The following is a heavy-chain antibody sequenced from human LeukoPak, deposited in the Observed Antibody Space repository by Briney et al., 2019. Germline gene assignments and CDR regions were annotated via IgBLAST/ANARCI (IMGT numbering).Heavy chain of an antibody. D-gene: IGHD3-22*01. Sequence: ASLKVSCKPSGYTFTGYYMHGVRQAPGQGLEWMGWINPNSGGTNYTKKFQGKATMTRDTSISTAYMELSRLRSDDTAVYYCARSVGPYYDGSGYYLGYWGQGTLVTVSS. CDR2: INPNSGGT. V-gene: IGHV1-2*02. CDR3: ARSVGPYYDGSGYYLGY. J-gene: IGHJ4*02. CDR1: GYTFTGYY.